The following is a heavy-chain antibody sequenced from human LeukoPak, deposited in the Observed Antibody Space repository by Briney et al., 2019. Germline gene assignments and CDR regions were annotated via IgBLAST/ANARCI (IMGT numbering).Heavy chain of an antibody. J-gene: IGHJ6*02. CDR3: AKEKDGMDV. V-gene: IGHV3-33*06. CDR2: IWYDGSNK. CDR1: GFTFSSYG. Sequence: GGSLRLSCAASGFTFSSYGMHWVRQAPGKGLEWAALIWYDGSNKYYAGSVKGRFTISRDNSKNTVYLQMNSLRAEDTAVYYCAKEKDGMDVWGQGTTVIVSS.